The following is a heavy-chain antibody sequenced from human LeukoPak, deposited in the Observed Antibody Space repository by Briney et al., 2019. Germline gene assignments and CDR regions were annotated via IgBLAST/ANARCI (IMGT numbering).Heavy chain of an antibody. D-gene: IGHD1-1*01. CDR3: ASVYLITTTGAGYFDL. V-gene: IGHV4-39*01. J-gene: IGHJ2*01. CDR2: VYYTGRT. CDR1: GGSISSSSYF. Sequence: SETLSLTCTVSGGSISSSSYFWGWIRQPPGKGLEWIGNVYYTGRTFYTPSLTSRATISVDTSKNQFSLKLSSVTAEDTAVYYCASVYLITTTGAGYFDLWGRGTLVTFSS.